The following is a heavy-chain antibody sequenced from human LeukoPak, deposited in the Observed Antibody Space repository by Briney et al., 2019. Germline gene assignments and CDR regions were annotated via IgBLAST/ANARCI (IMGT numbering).Heavy chain of an antibody. V-gene: IGHV1-2*02. J-gene: IGHJ4*02. D-gene: IGHD5-24*01. CDR2: INPNSGGT. CDR1: GYTFTGYY. Sequence: GESLKISCKGSGYTFTGYYMHWVRQAPGQGLEWMGWINPNSGGTNYAQKFQGRVTMTRDTSISTAYMELSRLRSDDTAVYYCARPTKDGYNYGYWGQGTLVTVSS. CDR3: ARPTKDGYNYGY.